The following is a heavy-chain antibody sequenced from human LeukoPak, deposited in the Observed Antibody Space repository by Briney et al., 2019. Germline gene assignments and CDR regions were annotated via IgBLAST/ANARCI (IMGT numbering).Heavy chain of an antibody. V-gene: IGHV4-4*07. CDR3: ARRDHYYDSSGYSGDAFDI. Sequence: SETLSLTCTVSGGSISSYYWSWIRQPAGKGLEWIGRIYTSGSTNYNPSLKSRVTMSVDTSKNQFSLKLSSVTAADTAVYYCARRDHYYDSSGYSGDAFDIWGQGTMVTVSS. J-gene: IGHJ3*02. CDR1: GGSISSYY. CDR2: IYTSGST. D-gene: IGHD3-22*01.